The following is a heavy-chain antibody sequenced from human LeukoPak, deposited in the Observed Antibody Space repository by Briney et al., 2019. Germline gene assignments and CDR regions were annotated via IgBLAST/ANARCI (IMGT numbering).Heavy chain of an antibody. V-gene: IGHV1-69*13. J-gene: IGHJ4*02. CDR3: ARLGYSYGQPRFDY. D-gene: IGHD5-18*01. CDR1: GGTFSSYA. CDR2: IIPIFGTA. Sequence: SVKVSCKASGGTFSSYAISWVRQAPGHGLEWMGGIIPIFGTANYAQKFQGRVTITADESTSTAYMELSSLRSEDTAVYYCARLGYSYGQPRFDYWGQGTLVTVSS.